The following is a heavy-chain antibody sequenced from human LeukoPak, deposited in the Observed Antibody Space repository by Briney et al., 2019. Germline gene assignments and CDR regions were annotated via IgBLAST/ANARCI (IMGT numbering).Heavy chain of an antibody. J-gene: IGHJ5*02. D-gene: IGHD2/OR15-2a*01. CDR1: GGSISSSSYY. V-gene: IGHV4-39*01. CDR2: IYYSGST. Sequence: PSETLSLTCTVSGGSISSSSYYWGWLRQPPGKGLEWIGSIYYSGSTYYNPSLKSRVTISVDTSKNQFSLKLSSVTVADTAVYYCARAGLSFDPWGQGTLVTVSS. CDR3: ARAGLSFDP.